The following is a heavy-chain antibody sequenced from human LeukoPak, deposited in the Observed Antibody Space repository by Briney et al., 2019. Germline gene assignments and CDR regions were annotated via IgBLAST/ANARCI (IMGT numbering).Heavy chain of an antibody. CDR3: ARDWAWGSHYFDY. CDR1: GYTFTGYY. D-gene: IGHD3-16*01. V-gene: IGHV1-2*02. Sequence: AASVKVSCKASGYTFTGYYMHWVRQAPGQGLEWMGWINPNSGGTNYAQKFQGRVTMTRDTSIGTAYMELSRLRSDDTAVYYCARDWAWGSHYFDYWGQGTLVTVSS. J-gene: IGHJ4*02. CDR2: INPNSGGT.